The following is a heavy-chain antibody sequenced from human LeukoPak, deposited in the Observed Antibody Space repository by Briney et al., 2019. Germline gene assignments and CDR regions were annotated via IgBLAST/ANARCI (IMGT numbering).Heavy chain of an antibody. CDR1: GYSFTSYW. CDR3: AGHVGAAAADPYFDY. J-gene: IGHJ4*02. V-gene: IGHV5-51*01. CDR2: IYPGDSDT. D-gene: IGHD6-13*01. Sequence: GESLKISCKGSGYSFTSYWIGWVRQMPGKGLEWMGIIYPGDSDTRYSPSFQGQVTISADKSISTAYLQWSSLKASDTAMYYCAGHVGAAAADPYFDYWGQGTLVTVSS.